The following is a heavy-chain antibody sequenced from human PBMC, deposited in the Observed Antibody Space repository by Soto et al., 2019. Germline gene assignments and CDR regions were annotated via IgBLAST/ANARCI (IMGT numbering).Heavy chain of an antibody. V-gene: IGHV4-4*02. D-gene: IGHD2-21*02. CDR1: GGSISSSNW. CDR3: ARGGNCGGDCYSYWYFDL. CDR2: IYHSGST. J-gene: IGHJ2*01. Sequence: QVQLQESGPGLVKPSGTLSLTCAVSGGSISSSNWWSWVRQPPGKGLEWIGEIYHSGSTNYNPSLKSRGTISVDKSKNQFSLKQSCVTAADTAVYYCARGGNCGGDCYSYWYFDLWGRGTLVTVSS.